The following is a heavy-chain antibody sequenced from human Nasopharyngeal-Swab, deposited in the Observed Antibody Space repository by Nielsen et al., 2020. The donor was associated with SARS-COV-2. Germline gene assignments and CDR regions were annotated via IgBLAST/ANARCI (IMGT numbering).Heavy chain of an antibody. CDR2: ISSSSSTI. J-gene: IGHJ6*02. CDR3: ARDPFQRFFDWFPYGMDV. CDR1: GFTFSDYS. V-gene: IGHV3-48*01. D-gene: IGHD3-9*01. Sequence: GESLKTSCAASGFTFSDYSMNWVRQAPGKGLEWVSYISSSSSTIYYADSVKGRFTISRDNSKNTMFLQASSLRAEDTAVYYCARDPFQRFFDWFPYGMDVWGQGTTVTVSS.